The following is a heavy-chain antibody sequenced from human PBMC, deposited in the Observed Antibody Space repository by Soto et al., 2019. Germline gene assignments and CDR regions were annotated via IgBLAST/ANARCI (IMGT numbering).Heavy chain of an antibody. Sequence: QVQLVQSGAEVKKPGASVKVSCKASGYTFTSYHITWVRQAPGQGPECMGRISAYNGNTNNAQKLQGRVTMTTDTSTSTAYMELRSLRSDDTAMYYCARDSPPPREWGHVTLVTVSS. J-gene: IGHJ4*01. CDR2: ISAYNGNT. V-gene: IGHV1-18*01. CDR1: GYTFTSYH. CDR3: ARDSPPPRE.